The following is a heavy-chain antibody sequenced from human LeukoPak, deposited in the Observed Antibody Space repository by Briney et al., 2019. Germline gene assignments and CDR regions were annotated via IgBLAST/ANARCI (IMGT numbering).Heavy chain of an antibody. D-gene: IGHD1-7*01. CDR3: VRGVGVSRFNYLDP. CDR2: IWYDASNK. V-gene: IGHV3-33*01. CDR1: GFTFSSNG. J-gene: IGHJ5*02. Sequence: PGGSLRLSCAASGFTFSSNGMHWVRQAPGKGLEWVAVIWYDASNKYYADSVKGRFTISRDNSKNTLYLHMNSLRDDDTAVYYCVRGVGVSRFNYLDPWGQGTLVIVSS.